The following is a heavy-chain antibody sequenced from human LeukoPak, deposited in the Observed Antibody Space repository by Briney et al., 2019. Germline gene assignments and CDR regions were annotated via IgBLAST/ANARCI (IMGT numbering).Heavy chain of an antibody. V-gene: IGHV3-15*01. D-gene: IGHD2-2*01. Sequence: GGSLRLSCAASGFTFSSYSMNWVRQAPGEGLEWVGRIKSKTDGGTTDYAAPVKGRFTISRDDSKNTLYLQMNSLKTEDTAVYYCTTADGSRGYYYGMDVWGQGTTVTVSS. J-gene: IGHJ6*02. CDR3: TTADGSRGYYYGMDV. CDR2: IKSKTDGGTT. CDR1: GFTFSSYS.